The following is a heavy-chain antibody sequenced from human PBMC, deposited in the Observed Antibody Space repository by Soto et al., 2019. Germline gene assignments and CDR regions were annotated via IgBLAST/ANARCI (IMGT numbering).Heavy chain of an antibody. D-gene: IGHD2-2*01. CDR1: GGSISSYY. CDR3: ARLGGDIVVVPAASFDY. V-gene: IGHV4-59*08. Sequence: SETLSLTCTVSGGSISSYYWSWIRQPPGKGLEWIGYIYYSGSTNYNPSLKSRVTISVDTSKNQFSLKLSSVTAADTAVYYCARLGGDIVVVPAASFDYWGQGTLVTVSS. J-gene: IGHJ4*02. CDR2: IYYSGST.